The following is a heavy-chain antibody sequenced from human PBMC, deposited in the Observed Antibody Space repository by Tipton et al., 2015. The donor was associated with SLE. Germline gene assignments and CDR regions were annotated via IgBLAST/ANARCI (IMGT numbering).Heavy chain of an antibody. CDR2: IYTSGST. Sequence: LRLSCTVSGGSISSYYWSWIRQPAGKGLEWIGRIYTSGSTYYNPSLKSRVTISVDTSKNQFSLKLSSVTAADTAVYYCARRDQLLRSLAYYYYMDVWGKGTTVTVSS. D-gene: IGHD3-3*01. CDR3: ARRDQLLRSLAYYYYMDV. J-gene: IGHJ6*03. V-gene: IGHV4-4*07. CDR1: GGSISSYY.